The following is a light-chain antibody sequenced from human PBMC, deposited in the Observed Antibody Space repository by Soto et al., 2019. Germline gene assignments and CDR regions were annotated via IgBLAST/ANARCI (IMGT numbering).Light chain of an antibody. Sequence: DILLAQTPATLSLSPGERDTLSCRASQSVGDYLAWYQQRPGRAPRLLIYGASNRATGIPARFSASGSETDFTLTISSLEPDDFAVYFCQQRSKLPRTFGGGTNIEIK. CDR3: QQRSKLPRT. CDR2: GAS. V-gene: IGKV3-11*01. CDR1: QSVGDY. J-gene: IGKJ4*01.